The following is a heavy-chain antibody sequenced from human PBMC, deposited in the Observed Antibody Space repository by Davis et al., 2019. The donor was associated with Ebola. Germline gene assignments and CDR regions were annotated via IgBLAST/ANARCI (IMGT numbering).Heavy chain of an antibody. J-gene: IGHJ5*02. Sequence: MPSETLSLTCAVYGGSFSGYYWSWIRQPPGKGLEWFGSIYYSGSTYYNPSLKSRVTISVDTSKNQFSLKLRSVTAADTAVYYCARQGWSGYSLRHWLDPWGRGTLVTVSS. D-gene: IGHD3-3*01. CDR3: ARQGWSGYSLRHWLDP. CDR1: GGSFSGYY. CDR2: IYYSGST. V-gene: IGHV4-34*01.